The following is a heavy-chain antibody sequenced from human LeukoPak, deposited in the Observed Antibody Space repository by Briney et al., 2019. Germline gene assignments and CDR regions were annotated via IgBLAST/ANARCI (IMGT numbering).Heavy chain of an antibody. Sequence: SETLSLTCAGCGGSFSGYYWSWIRQPPGKGLEWIGESNHIGSTNYNPSLKSRVTISVDTSKNQFSLKLSSVTAADTAVYYCARGRGYSSLYYYYYMDVWGKGTTVTISS. V-gene: IGHV4-34*01. D-gene: IGHD5-18*01. CDR1: GGSFSGYY. J-gene: IGHJ6*03. CDR2: SNHIGST. CDR3: ARGRGYSSLYYYYYMDV.